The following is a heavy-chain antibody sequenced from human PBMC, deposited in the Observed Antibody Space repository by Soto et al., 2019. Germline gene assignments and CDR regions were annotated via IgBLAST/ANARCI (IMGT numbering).Heavy chain of an antibody. Sequence: QVQLVQSGAEVRKPGSSVNVSCKASGDTFTKYAISWVRQAPGQGLEWVGGLIPVFGTTNNAQKFRDRVTITADESTSTVYMELSSLRSEDTAVYYCARPSGGRIRYLEPFDYWGQGTQITV. D-gene: IGHD3-3*01. V-gene: IGHV1-69*01. CDR2: LIPVFGTT. CDR1: GDTFTKYA. J-gene: IGHJ4*02. CDR3: ARPSGGRIRYLEPFDY.